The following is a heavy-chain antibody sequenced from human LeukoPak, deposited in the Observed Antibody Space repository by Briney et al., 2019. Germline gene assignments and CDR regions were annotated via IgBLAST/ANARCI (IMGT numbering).Heavy chain of an antibody. J-gene: IGHJ6*02. V-gene: IGHV4-59*08. CDR1: GGSISSYY. CDR3: ARHELRLPSYYYYGMDV. D-gene: IGHD4-17*01. Sequence: SETLSLTCTVSGGSISSYYWSWIRQPPGKGLEWIGYIYYSGSTNYNPSLKSRVTISVDTSKNQFSLKLSSVTAADTAVYYCARHELRLPSYYYYGMDVWGQGTTVTVSS. CDR2: IYYSGST.